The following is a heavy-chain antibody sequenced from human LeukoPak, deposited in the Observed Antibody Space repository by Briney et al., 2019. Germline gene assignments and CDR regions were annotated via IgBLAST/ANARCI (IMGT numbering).Heavy chain of an antibody. CDR1: GYTFTSYD. Sequence: ASVKVSCKASGYTFTSYDINWVRQATGQGLEWMGWINPNSGGTNYAQKFQGRVTMTRDTSISTAYMELSRLRSDDTAVYYCARDLSSSWYSNYFDYWGQGTLVTVSS. D-gene: IGHD6-13*01. V-gene: IGHV1-2*02. J-gene: IGHJ4*02. CDR3: ARDLSSSWYSNYFDY. CDR2: INPNSGGT.